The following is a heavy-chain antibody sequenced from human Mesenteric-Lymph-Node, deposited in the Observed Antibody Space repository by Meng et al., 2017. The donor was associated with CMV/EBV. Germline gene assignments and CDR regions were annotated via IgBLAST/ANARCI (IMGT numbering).Heavy chain of an antibody. CDR2: ISAGSGDT. Sequence: CKASGFNFTNYAVQWVRQAPGQRLEWMGWISAGSGDTQYSQRFHGRVTITRDTSASTAYMELSSLRPEDSAVYYCARADRGAAAEEYWGQGTLVTVSS. D-gene: IGHD6-13*01. CDR3: ARADRGAAAEEY. V-gene: IGHV1-3*01. J-gene: IGHJ4*02. CDR1: GFNFTNYA.